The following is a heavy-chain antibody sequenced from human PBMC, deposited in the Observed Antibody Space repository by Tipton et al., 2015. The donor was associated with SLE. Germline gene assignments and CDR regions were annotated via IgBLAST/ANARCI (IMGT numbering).Heavy chain of an antibody. J-gene: IGHJ5*02. CDR1: GGSISNYY. D-gene: IGHD3-16*01. CDR2: IYYSGYT. V-gene: IGHV4-59*01. Sequence: GLVKPSETLSLTCTVSGGSISNYYWSWLRQPPRKGLEWIGYIYYSGYTNYNPSLKSRVTISVDTSKNQFSLKLSSVTAADTAVYYCAKDGGPGWFDPWGQGTLVTVSS. CDR3: AKDGGPGWFDP.